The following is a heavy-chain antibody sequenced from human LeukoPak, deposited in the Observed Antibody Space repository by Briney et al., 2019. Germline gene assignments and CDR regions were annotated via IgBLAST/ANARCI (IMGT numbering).Heavy chain of an antibody. V-gene: IGHV4-59*08. CDR3: ARHNSSSWANWFDP. D-gene: IGHD6-13*01. Sequence: PSETLSLTCTVSGGSISSYYWSWIRQPPGKGLDWIGYIYSSGSTTYNPSLKSRVTISEDTSQIQSTPHLSSVPSPPTAVYYCARHNSSSWANWFDPWGQGTLVTVSS. CDR1: GGSISSYY. J-gene: IGHJ5*02. CDR2: IYSSGST.